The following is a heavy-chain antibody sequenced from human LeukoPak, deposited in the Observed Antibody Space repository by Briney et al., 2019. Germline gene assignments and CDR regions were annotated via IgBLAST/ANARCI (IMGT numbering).Heavy chain of an antibody. J-gene: IGHJ3*02. D-gene: IGHD5-24*01. CDR3: ARGTRRDGYNYIYAFDI. CDR1: GYTFTDYY. CDR2: INPNSGGT. V-gene: IGHV1-2*02. Sequence: ASVKVSCKASGYTFTDYYIHWVRQAPGQGLEWMGWINPNSGGTNYAQKFQGRVTMTRDTSISTAYMELSRLRSDDTAVYYCARGTRRDGYNYIYAFDIWGQGTMVTVSS.